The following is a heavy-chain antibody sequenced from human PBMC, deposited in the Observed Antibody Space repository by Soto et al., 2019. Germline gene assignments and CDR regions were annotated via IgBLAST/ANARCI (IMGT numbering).Heavy chain of an antibody. D-gene: IGHD3-22*01. CDR1: GGSISSYY. J-gene: IGHJ4*02. Sequence: NPSETLSLTCTVSGGSISSYYWSWIRQPPGKGLEWIGYIYYSGSTNYNPSLKSRVTISVDTSKNHFSLKLSSVTAADTAVYYCAREVPWDYDSSGYYYDSGYFDYWGQGTLVTVSS. CDR2: IYYSGST. V-gene: IGHV4-59*01. CDR3: AREVPWDYDSSGYYYDSGYFDY.